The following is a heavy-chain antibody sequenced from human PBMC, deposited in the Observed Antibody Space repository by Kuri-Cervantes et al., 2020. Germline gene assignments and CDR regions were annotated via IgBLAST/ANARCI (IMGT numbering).Heavy chain of an antibody. CDR1: GDSISSSNW. CDR2: IYHSVSN. Sequence: SETLSLTCVVSGDSISSSNWWSWVRQSPTKGLEWIGEIYHSVSNNYNPSLKSRVTISLDKSGNHFSLKLSSVTAADTAVYYCASPQWFGDLIFHYGMDVWGQGTRVTVSS. CDR3: ASPQWFGDLIFHYGMDV. D-gene: IGHD3-10*01. V-gene: IGHV4-4*02. J-gene: IGHJ6*02.